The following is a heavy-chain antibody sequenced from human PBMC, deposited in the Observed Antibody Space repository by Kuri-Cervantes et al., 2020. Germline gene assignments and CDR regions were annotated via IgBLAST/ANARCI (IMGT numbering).Heavy chain of an antibody. J-gene: IGHJ4*02. V-gene: IGHV4-39*01. CDR2: IYYSGCT. CDR1: GGSISSSSYY. Sequence: SETLSLTCTVSGGSISSSSYYWGWMRQPPGKGLEWIGRIYYSGCTYYNPSRKCRVTISVDTSKYQFSLRLRSVTAADTAVYYCARPNDWNDPFDYWGQGTLVTVSS. D-gene: IGHD1-1*01. CDR3: ARPNDWNDPFDY.